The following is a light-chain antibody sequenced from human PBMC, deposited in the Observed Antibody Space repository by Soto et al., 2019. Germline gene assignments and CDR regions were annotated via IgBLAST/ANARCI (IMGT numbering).Light chain of an antibody. V-gene: IGKV2-28*01. CDR3: MQALQTPPT. J-gene: IGKJ3*01. Sequence: DIVMTQSPLSLPVTPGEPAAISCRSSQSLLHSSGYTYLDWYLQKPGQYPQLLFHSASNRASGVPDRFRGNGSGTDFTLHISRVEAEDVGAYFCMQALQTPPTCGPGTRVDI. CDR1: QSLLHSSGYTY. CDR2: SAS.